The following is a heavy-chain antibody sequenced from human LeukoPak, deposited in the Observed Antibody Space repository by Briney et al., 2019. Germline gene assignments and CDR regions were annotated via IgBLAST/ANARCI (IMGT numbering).Heavy chain of an antibody. V-gene: IGHV1-69*06. D-gene: IGHD1-26*01. CDR1: GYTFSGYY. J-gene: IGHJ4*02. CDR3: AVKKYSGSEA. CDR2: IIPIFGTA. Sequence: SVKVSCKASGYTFSGYYIHWVRQAPGQGLEWMGGIIPIFGTANYAQKFQGRVTITADKSTSTAYMELSSLRSEDTAVYYCAVKKYSGSEAWGQGTLVTVSS.